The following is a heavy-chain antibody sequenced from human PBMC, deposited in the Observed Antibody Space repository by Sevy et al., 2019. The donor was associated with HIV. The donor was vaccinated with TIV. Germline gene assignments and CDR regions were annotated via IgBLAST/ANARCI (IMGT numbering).Heavy chain of an antibody. V-gene: IGHV4-59*01. CDR3: ARDQGTGGPRFPFY. Sequence: SETLSLTCTVSGGSTNFYYWNWIRQPPGKGLEWIGNIFYSGSTDYNPSLESRVTISVETSKRQCSLKMTSVTAADTAICFCARDQGTGGPRFPFYWGQGALVTVSS. CDR1: GGSTNFYY. D-gene: IGHD2-8*02. J-gene: IGHJ4*02. CDR2: IFYSGST.